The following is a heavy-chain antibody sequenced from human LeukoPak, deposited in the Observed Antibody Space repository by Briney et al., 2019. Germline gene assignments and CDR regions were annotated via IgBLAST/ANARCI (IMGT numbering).Heavy chain of an antibody. CDR2: INGDGSST. D-gene: IGHD3-16*02. Sequence: SGGSLRLSCAASGFTFSSFWMHWVRQAPGKGLVWVSRINGDGSSTSYADSVKGRFTISRDNAKNTLYLQMNTLRAEDTAVYYCARARGVWGSYLHTPSGYWGQGTLITVSS. J-gene: IGHJ4*02. CDR3: ARARGVWGSYLHTPSGY. V-gene: IGHV3-74*01. CDR1: GFTFSSFW.